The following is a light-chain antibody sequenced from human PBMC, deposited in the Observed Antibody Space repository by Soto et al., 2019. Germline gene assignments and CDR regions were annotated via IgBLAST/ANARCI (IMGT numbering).Light chain of an antibody. J-gene: IGKJ1*01. CDR2: AAS. CDR3: LQDYNYPWT. V-gene: IGKV1-6*01. CDR1: QGIRND. Sequence: AIQMTQSPSSLSASVGDRVTITCRASQGIRNDLGWYQQKPGKAPELLIYAASSLQSGVPSRFSGSGSGTDFTLTISSLQPEDFATYYCLQDYNYPWTFGQATKVDIK.